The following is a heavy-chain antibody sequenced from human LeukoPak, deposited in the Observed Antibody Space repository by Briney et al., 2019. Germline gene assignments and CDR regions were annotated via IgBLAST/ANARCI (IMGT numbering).Heavy chain of an antibody. D-gene: IGHD5-24*01. CDR1: GFTFSSYA. CDR2: IYSGGST. J-gene: IGHJ4*02. V-gene: IGHV3-66*01. Sequence: PGGSLRLSCAASGFTFSSYAMSWVRQAPGKGLEWVSVIYSGGSTYYADSVKGRFTISRDNSKNTLYLQMSSLRAEDTAVYYCAREDGYNSADYWGQGTLVTVSS. CDR3: AREDGYNSADY.